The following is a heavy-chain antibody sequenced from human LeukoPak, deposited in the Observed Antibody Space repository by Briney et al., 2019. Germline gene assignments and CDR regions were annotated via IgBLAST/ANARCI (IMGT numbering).Heavy chain of an antibody. CDR1: GYTFTSYG. Sequence: GASVKVSCKASGYTFTSYGISWVRQAPGQGLEWMGWVSAYNGNTNYAQKLQGRVTMTTDTSTSTAYMELRSLRSDDTAVYYCARDQLEIAAAGEFDYWGQGTLVTVSS. CDR3: ARDQLEIAAAGEFDY. J-gene: IGHJ4*02. CDR2: VSAYNGNT. D-gene: IGHD6-13*01. V-gene: IGHV1-18*01.